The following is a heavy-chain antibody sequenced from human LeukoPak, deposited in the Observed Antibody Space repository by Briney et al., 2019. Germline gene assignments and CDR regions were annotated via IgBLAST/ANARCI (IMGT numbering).Heavy chain of an antibody. J-gene: IGHJ6*02. Sequence: SETLSLTCAVYGGSFSGYYWSWIRQPPGKGLEWIGEINHSGSTNYNPSLKSRVTISVDTSKNQSSLKLSSVTAADTAVYYCARGPTSFILYYGMDVWGQGTTVTVSS. CDR1: GGSFSGYY. V-gene: IGHV4-34*01. D-gene: IGHD3-16*01. CDR2: INHSGST. CDR3: ARGPTSFILYYGMDV.